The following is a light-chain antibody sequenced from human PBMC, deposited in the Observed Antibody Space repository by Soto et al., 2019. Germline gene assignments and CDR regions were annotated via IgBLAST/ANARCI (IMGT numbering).Light chain of an antibody. J-gene: IGKJ1*01. CDR2: GAS. Sequence: EIVLTQSPGTLSLSPGERATLSCRASQSVRSSYLAWYQQKPGLAPRLLIYGASSRATGIPDRFSGSGSGTDFTLTISRLEPEDFAVYYCQQYGSSPWTFGQGTKVEIK. CDR3: QQYGSSPWT. CDR1: QSVRSSY. V-gene: IGKV3-20*01.